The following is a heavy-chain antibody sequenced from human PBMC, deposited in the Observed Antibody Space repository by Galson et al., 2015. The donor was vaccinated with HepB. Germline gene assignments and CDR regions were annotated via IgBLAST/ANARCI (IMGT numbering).Heavy chain of an antibody. CDR2: ISINTNYK. CDR1: GFTFSSYN. J-gene: IGHJ1*01. CDR3: ARDRPPGIAAAGSFQH. V-gene: IGHV3-21*01. D-gene: IGHD6-13*01. Sequence: LRLSCAGSGFTFSSYNMNWVRQAPGKGLEWVSSISINTNYKYYADSVKGRFAISRDNAKNSLYLQMHSLTAEDTAVYYCARDRPPGIAAAGSFQHWGQGTLVTVSS.